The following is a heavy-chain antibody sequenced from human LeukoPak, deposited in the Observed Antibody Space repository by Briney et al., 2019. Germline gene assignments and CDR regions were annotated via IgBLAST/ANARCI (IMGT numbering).Heavy chain of an antibody. CDR3: ARGAPYSGSGSYYNY. J-gene: IGHJ4*02. CDR1: GGSFSGYY. Sequence: PSETRSLTCAVYGGSFSGYYWSWIRQPPGKGLEWIGEINHSGSTNYNPSLKSGVTISVDTAKNQFSLKVNSVTAADTAVYYCARGAPYSGSGSYYNYWGQGTLVTVSS. V-gene: IGHV4-34*01. D-gene: IGHD3-10*01. CDR2: INHSGST.